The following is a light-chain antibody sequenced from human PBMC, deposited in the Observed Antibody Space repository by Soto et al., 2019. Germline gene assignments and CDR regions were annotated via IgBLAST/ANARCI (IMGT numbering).Light chain of an antibody. V-gene: IGLV2-14*01. J-gene: IGLJ2*01. CDR3: SSYTSSSTRV. CDR2: EVS. Sequence: QSALTQPASVSGSPGQSITISCTGTSSDVGGYNYVSWYQQHPGKAPKLMIYEVSKRPSGVYNRFSGSKSGNTASLTISGLQAEDEADYYCSSYTSSSTRVFGGGTKVTV. CDR1: SSDVGGYNY.